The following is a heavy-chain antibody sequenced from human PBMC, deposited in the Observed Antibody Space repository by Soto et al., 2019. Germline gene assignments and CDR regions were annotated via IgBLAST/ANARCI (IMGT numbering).Heavy chain of an antibody. V-gene: IGHV3-23*01. D-gene: IGHD2-2*01. J-gene: IGHJ4*02. Sequence: PGGSLRLSCVASEFTFSSYAMNWVRQAPGKGLEWVSSISSSGGSTYYADSVKGRFTISRDNSKNTLYLQMNSLRAEDTALYYCAKDRACISTSCYGKVDYWGQGTLVTVSS. CDR2: ISSSGGST. CDR3: AKDRACISTSCYGKVDY. CDR1: EFTFSSYA.